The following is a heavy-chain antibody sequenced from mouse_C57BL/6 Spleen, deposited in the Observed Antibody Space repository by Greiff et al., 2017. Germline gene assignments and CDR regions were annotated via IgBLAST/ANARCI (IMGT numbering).Heavy chain of an antibody. Sequence: EVQLQQSGPELVKPGASVKIPCKASGYTFTDYNMDWVKQSHGKSLEWIGDINPNNGGTIYNQKFKGKATLTVDKSSRTAYMELRSLTSEDTAVYYCARSTTVVDWYFDVWGTGTTVTVSS. D-gene: IGHD1-1*01. CDR3: ARSTTVVDWYFDV. J-gene: IGHJ1*03. V-gene: IGHV1-18*01. CDR1: GYTFTDYN. CDR2: INPNNGGT.